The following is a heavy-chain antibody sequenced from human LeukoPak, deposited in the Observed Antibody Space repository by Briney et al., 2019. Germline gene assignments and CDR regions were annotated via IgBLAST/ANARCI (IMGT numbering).Heavy chain of an antibody. Sequence: PGGSLRLSCTASGFTFSNAWINWVRQAPGKGLGWVGRLSSKFDGGTTDYTAPVRGRFTISRDDSKNTLYLQMNSLKTEDTAVYYCTSYCGGNPCWGQGTLVTVSS. D-gene: IGHD4-23*01. CDR2: LSSKFDGGTT. CDR3: TSYCGGNPC. J-gene: IGHJ4*02. CDR1: GFTFSNAW. V-gene: IGHV3-15*07.